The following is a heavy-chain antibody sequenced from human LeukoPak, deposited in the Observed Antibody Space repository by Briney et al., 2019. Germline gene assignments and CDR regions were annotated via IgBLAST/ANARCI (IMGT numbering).Heavy chain of an antibody. J-gene: IGHJ4*02. CDR1: RDSISSGSYY. CDR2: IYTSGST. Sequence: SETLSLTCTVSRDSISSGSYYWSWIRQPAGKGLEWIGRIYTSGSTNYNPSLKSRVTISVDTSKNQFSLKLSSVTAADTAVYYCAREEYYSDNSGYYPDFWGQGTLVTVSS. V-gene: IGHV4-61*02. D-gene: IGHD3-22*01. CDR3: AREEYYSDNSGYYPDF.